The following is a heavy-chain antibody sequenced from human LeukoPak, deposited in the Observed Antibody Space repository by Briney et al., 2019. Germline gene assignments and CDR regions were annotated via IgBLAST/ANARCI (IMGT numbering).Heavy chain of an antibody. CDR2: IHYSGST. D-gene: IGHD7-27*01. CDR3: GRHGEEGILSYWYFDL. CDR1: GGSISSNY. Sequence: SETLSLTCTISGGSISSNYWSWIRQPPGKELEWIGCIHYSGSTNYNPSLKSRVTISVDTSKNQFSLKLSSVTAADTAVYYCGRHGEEGILSYWYFDLWGRGTLVTVSS. J-gene: IGHJ2*01. V-gene: IGHV4-59*08.